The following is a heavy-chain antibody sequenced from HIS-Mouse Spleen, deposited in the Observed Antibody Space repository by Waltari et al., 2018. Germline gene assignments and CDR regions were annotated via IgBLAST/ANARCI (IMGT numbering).Heavy chain of an antibody. V-gene: IGHV4-39*07. J-gene: IGHJ2*01. CDR1: GGSISSSSYY. D-gene: IGHD6-13*01. CDR3: AREIPYSSSWYDGYFDL. CDR2: IYYSGRT. Sequence: QLQLQESGPGLVKPSETLSLTCTVYGGSISSSSYYWAGIRQRPGKGRGWIGGIYYSGRTSYNPSPKSGVTISVDTSKNQFSLKLSSVTAADTAGYYCAREIPYSSSWYDGYFDLWGRGTLVTVSS.